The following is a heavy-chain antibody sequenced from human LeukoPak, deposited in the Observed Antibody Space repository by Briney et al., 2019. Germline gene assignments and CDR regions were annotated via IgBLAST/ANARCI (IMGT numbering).Heavy chain of an antibody. D-gene: IGHD1-14*01. CDR3: ARRDPTTPKFDY. J-gene: IGHJ4*02. Sequence: GGSLRLSCTGSGFTFSNYGMSWVRQAPGKGLEWVSGTSGGGESTYYIDSVKGRSIITRDNSENTLYLQMNSLRAEDTAVYYCARRDPTTPKFDYWGQGTLVIVSS. V-gene: IGHV3-23*01. CDR2: TSGGGEST. CDR1: GFTFSNYG.